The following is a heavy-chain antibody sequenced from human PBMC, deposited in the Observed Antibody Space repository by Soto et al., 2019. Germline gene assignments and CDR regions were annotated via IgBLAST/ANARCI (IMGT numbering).Heavy chain of an antibody. V-gene: IGHV1-46*01. CDR1: GYTFTSYY. CDR3: ARVGKYYYDSSGLYYFDY. CDR2: INPSGGST. J-gene: IGHJ4*02. D-gene: IGHD3-22*01. Sequence: ASVKVSCKASGYTFTSYYMHWVRQAPGQGLEWMGIINPSGGSTSYAQKFQGRVTMTRDTSTSTVYMELSSLRSEDTAVYYCARVGKYYYDSSGLYYFDYWGQGTLVTVSS.